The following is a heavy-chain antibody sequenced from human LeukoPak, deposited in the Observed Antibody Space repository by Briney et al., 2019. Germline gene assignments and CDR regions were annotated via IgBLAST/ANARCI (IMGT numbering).Heavy chain of an antibody. Sequence: SETLSLTCAVYGGSFSGYYWSWIRQPPGKGLEWIGEINHSGSTNYNPSLKSRVTISVDTSKNQFSLKLSSVTAADTAVYYCARDGGHSSGYCFDYWGQGTLVTVSS. V-gene: IGHV4-34*01. D-gene: IGHD3-22*01. CDR1: GGSFSGYY. CDR2: INHSGST. J-gene: IGHJ4*02. CDR3: ARDGGHSSGYCFDY.